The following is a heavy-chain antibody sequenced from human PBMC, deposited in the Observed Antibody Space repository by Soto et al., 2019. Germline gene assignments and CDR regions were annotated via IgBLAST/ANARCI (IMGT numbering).Heavy chain of an antibody. Sequence: PGASLKISCHGSGYIFTSNWIGWVRQMPGKGLEWMGIINPADSDIKYSPSFQGQVTISADKSIGTAYLQWSSLKASDTAMYYCARHQRDDASRKIDCWGQGTLVTVSS. CDR1: GYIFTSNW. D-gene: IGHD3-16*01. V-gene: IGHV5-51*01. CDR3: ARHQRDDASRKIDC. CDR2: INPADSDI. J-gene: IGHJ4*02.